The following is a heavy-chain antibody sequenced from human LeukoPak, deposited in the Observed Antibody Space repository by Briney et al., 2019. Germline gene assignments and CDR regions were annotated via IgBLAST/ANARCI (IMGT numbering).Heavy chain of an antibody. D-gene: IGHD3-22*01. Sequence: SETLSLTCAVYGGSFSGYYWSWIRQPPGKGLEWIGEINHSGSTNYNPSLKSRVTISVDTSKNQFSLKLSSVTAADTAVYYCAGEVPSSGFYFDYWGQGTLVTVSS. J-gene: IGHJ4*02. CDR2: INHSGST. V-gene: IGHV4-34*01. CDR1: GGSFSGYY. CDR3: AGEVPSSGFYFDY.